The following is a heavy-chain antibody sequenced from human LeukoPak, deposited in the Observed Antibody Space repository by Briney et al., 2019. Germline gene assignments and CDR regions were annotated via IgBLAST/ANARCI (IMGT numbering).Heavy chain of an antibody. D-gene: IGHD6-25*01. Sequence: PSETLSLTCTVSGGSVSSGSCYWSWIRQPPGKGLEWIGYIYYSGSTNYNPSLKSRVTISVDTSKNQFSLKLSSVTAADTAVYYCARQEGPGPGIAAFLTDYWGQGTLVTVSS. V-gene: IGHV4-61*01. CDR2: IYYSGST. J-gene: IGHJ4*02. CDR1: GGSVSSGSCY. CDR3: ARQEGPGPGIAAFLTDY.